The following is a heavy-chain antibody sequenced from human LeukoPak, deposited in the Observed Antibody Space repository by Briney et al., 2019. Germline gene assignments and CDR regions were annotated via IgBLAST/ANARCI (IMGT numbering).Heavy chain of an antibody. CDR1: GGSISSYY. J-gene: IGHJ6*02. CDR2: IYCSGST. Sequence: PSETLSLTCTVSGGSISSYYWSWIRQPPGKGLEWIGYIYCSGSTNYNPSLKSRVTISVDTSKNQFSLKLSSVTAADTAVYYCARLVVVPSPAGYYYGMDVWGQGTTVTVSS. V-gene: IGHV4-59*08. CDR3: ARLVVVPSPAGYYYGMDV. D-gene: IGHD2-2*01.